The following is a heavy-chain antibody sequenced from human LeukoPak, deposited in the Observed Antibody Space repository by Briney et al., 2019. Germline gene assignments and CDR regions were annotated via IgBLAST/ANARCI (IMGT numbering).Heavy chain of an antibody. CDR2: MNQDGSEI. V-gene: IGHV3-7*03. Sequence: AGGSLRLSCVDSGFTFSRYWLNWVRQAPGKGLEWVANMNQDGSEIYYLNSVKGRFTISRDNAKNSVYLQMNSLRVEDTAVYYCARGIAAAGSYWGQGTLVTVSS. J-gene: IGHJ4*02. CDR1: GFTFSRYW. CDR3: ARGIAAAGSY. D-gene: IGHD6-13*01.